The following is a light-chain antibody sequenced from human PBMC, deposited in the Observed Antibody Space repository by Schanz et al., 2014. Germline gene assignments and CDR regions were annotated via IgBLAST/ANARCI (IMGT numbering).Light chain of an antibody. V-gene: IGLV2-8*01. CDR3: SSHTAITTAVV. CDR2: DVS. CDR1: SSDVGGYNY. J-gene: IGLJ2*01. Sequence: QSALTQPASASGSPGQSVTISCTGTSSDVGGYNYVSWYQQYPGKAPKLMIYDVSNRPSGVPDRFSGSKSGNTASLTISGLQAEDEADYHCSSHTAITTAVVFGGGTKLTVL.